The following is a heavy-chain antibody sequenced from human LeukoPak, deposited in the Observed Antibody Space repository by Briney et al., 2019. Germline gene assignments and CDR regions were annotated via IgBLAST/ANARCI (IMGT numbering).Heavy chain of an antibody. J-gene: IGHJ3*02. Sequence: PGGSLRLSCAASGFTFSSYAMSWVRQAPGKGLEWVSAISGSGGSTYYADSVKGRFTISRDNSKNTLYLQMNSLRAEDTAVYYCARETIRFLEQGGVAFDIWGQGTMVTVSS. CDR3: ARETIRFLEQGGVAFDI. V-gene: IGHV3-23*01. CDR1: GFTFSSYA. D-gene: IGHD3-3*01. CDR2: ISGSGGST.